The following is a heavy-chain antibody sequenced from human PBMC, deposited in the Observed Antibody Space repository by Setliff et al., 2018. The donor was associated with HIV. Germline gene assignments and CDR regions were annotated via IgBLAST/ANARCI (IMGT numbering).Heavy chain of an antibody. J-gene: IGHJ4*02. CDR1: GLTFSNYW. D-gene: IGHD3-3*01. Sequence: GGSLRLSCAASGLTFSNYWMHWVRQAPGKGLEWVPRIDSDGSDTNYADSVRGRFTISRDNAKNTVYLQLTSLRAEDTAVYYCARGPQYNFWGGYLGLWGQGTLVTVS. CDR3: ARGPQYNFWGGYLGL. CDR2: IDSDGSDT. V-gene: IGHV3-74*01.